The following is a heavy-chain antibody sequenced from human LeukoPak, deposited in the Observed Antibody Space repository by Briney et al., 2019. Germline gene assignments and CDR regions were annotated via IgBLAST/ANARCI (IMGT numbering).Heavy chain of an antibody. CDR1: GGSISSGSYY. J-gene: IGHJ4*02. CDR3: ARRYYGSGSYLAY. CDR2: IYTSGST. Sequence: SETLSLTCTVSGGSISSGSYYWSWIRQPAGKGLEWIGRIYTSGSTNYNPSLKSRVTISVDTSKNQFSLKLSSVTAADTAVYYCARRYYGSGSYLAYWGQGTLVTVSS. V-gene: IGHV4-61*02. D-gene: IGHD3-10*01.